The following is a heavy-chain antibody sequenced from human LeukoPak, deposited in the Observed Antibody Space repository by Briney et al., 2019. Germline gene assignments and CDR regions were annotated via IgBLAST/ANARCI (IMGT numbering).Heavy chain of an antibody. CDR3: ARPGDRGYCSGGSCYGTFGAFDI. Sequence: GESLQISCKGSGYSFTSYWIGWVRQMPGKGLEWMGIIYPGDSDTRYSPSFQGQVTISADKSISTAYLQWSSLKASDTAMYYCARPGDRGYCSGGSCYGTFGAFDIWGQGTMVTVSS. D-gene: IGHD2-15*01. J-gene: IGHJ3*02. CDR2: IYPGDSDT. CDR1: GYSFTSYW. V-gene: IGHV5-51*01.